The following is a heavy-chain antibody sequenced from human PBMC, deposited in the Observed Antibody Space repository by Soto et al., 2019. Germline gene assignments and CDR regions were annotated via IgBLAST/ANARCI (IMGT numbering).Heavy chain of an antibody. CDR3: AGGRDYAY. D-gene: IGHD4-17*01. CDR1: GGSITTSAL. V-gene: IGHV4-4*02. Sequence: SQTLSLTCDVSGGSITTSALWTWVRQFPGRGLEWIGEIAHDGHTNYNPSLSGPVTMSVDLSSSLFSLNVASVNAAGTAVYFCAGGRDYAYWGQGTLVTVSS. CDR2: IAHDGHT. J-gene: IGHJ4*02.